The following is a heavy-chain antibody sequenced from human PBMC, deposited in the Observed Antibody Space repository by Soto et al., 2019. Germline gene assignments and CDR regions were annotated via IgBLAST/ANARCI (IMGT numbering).Heavy chain of an antibody. D-gene: IGHD3-22*01. CDR2: IYPGDSDT. CDR3: ARGRYYYDSSGYYSDYFEY. Sequence: GESLQISCKGSGYSFTSYWIGCVRQMPGKGLEWIGIIYPGDSDTRYSPSFQGQVTISADKSISTAYLQWSSLKASDTAMYYCARGRYYYDSSGYYSDYFEYWGQGTLVTVSS. CDR1: GYSFTSYW. J-gene: IGHJ4*02. V-gene: IGHV5-51*01.